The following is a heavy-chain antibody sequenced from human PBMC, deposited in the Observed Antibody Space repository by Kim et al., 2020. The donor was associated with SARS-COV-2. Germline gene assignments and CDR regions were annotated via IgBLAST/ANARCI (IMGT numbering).Heavy chain of an antibody. V-gene: IGHV1-2*02. J-gene: IGHJ6*02. CDR1: GYTFRGHF. CDR3: AHIGALDF. Sequence: ASVKVSCKASGYTFRGHFIHWVRQSPGQGLEWLGWIKSVSGDTNYAEKIRARVTLTRDPSTSTAYMELSGLTSADTAMYYCAHIGALDFWGQGTMVTVS. CDR2: IKSVSGDT. D-gene: IGHD2-15*01.